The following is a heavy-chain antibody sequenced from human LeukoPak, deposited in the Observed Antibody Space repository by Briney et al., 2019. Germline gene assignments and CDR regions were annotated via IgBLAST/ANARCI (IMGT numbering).Heavy chain of an antibody. CDR1: GGTFSSYA. CDR3: ARGAMVVLDAFDI. CDR2: MNPNSGNT. Sequence: GSSVKVSCKASGGTFSSYAISWVRQAPGQGLEWMGWMNPNSGNTGYAQKFQGRVTMTRNTSISTAYMELSSLRSEDTAVYYCARGAMVVLDAFDIWGQGTMVTVSS. V-gene: IGHV1-8*02. D-gene: IGHD2-15*01. J-gene: IGHJ3*02.